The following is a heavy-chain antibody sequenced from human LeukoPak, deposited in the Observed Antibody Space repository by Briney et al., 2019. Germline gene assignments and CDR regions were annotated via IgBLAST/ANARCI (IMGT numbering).Heavy chain of an antibody. V-gene: IGHV4-59*01. Sequence: PSETLSLTCTVSGGSISSYYWSWIRQPPGKGLEWIGYIYYSGSTNYNPSLKSRVTISVGTSKNQFSLKLSSVTAADTAVYYCARGVLYCSSTSCYTNYYYGTDVWGQGTTVTVSS. D-gene: IGHD2-2*02. J-gene: IGHJ6*02. CDR2: IYYSGST. CDR3: ARGVLYCSSTSCYTNYYYGTDV. CDR1: GGSISSYY.